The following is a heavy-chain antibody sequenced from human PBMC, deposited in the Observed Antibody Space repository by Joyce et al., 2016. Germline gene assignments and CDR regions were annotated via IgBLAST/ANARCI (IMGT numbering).Heavy chain of an antibody. Sequence: QVQLRESGPALVEPSQTLSLTCTVSGGPINSGGDSWTWIRQHPGKGLGWVWYRFRKWGTKYTPALKGRVSISVDTSENQFSLKLTSVPGADTAVYYCAKIPGGGSSFGWFDPWGQGTLVTVSS. CDR1: GGPINSGGDS. CDR2: RFRKWGT. CDR3: AKIPGGGSSFGWFDP. J-gene: IGHJ5*02. V-gene: IGHV4-31*03. D-gene: IGHD3-16*01.